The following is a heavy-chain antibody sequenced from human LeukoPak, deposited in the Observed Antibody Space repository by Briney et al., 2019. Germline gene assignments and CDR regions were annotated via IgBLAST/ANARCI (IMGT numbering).Heavy chain of an antibody. CDR3: ARALFEWGSYRDVFDI. D-gene: IGHD3-16*02. V-gene: IGHV1-2*02. CDR2: INPNSGGT. J-gene: IGHJ3*02. CDR1: GYTFTGYY. Sequence: GASVKVSCKASGYTFTGYYMHWVRQAPGQGLEWMGWINPNSGGTNYAQKFQGRVTMTRETPISTAYMELSRLRSDDTAVYYCARALFEWGSYRDVFDIWGQGTMVTVSS.